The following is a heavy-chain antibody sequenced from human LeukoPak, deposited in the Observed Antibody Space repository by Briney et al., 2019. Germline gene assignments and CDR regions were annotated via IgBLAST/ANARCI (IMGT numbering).Heavy chain of an antibody. CDR1: GGSISSSTYY. Sequence: PSETLSLTCSVSGGSISSSTYYWGWIRQPPGKGLEWIGSIYYSGSTYYNPSLKSRVTISVDTSKNQFSLKLSSVTAADTAVYYCARRGYYYGSGGYYSFNWFDPWGQGTLVTVSS. CDR2: IYYSGST. D-gene: IGHD3-10*01. CDR3: ARRGYYYGSGGYYSFNWFDP. V-gene: IGHV4-39*01. J-gene: IGHJ5*02.